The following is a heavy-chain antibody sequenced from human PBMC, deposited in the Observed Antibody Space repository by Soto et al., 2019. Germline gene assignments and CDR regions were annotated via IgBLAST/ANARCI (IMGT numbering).Heavy chain of an antibody. J-gene: IGHJ4*02. CDR1: GFTFSDHA. Sequence: EVQLLESGGDLVQPGGSLRLSCAASGFTFSDHAMSWVRQAPGKGLEWVSAISGSGGTPYYADSAKGRFGISRDNSKSTLYLQRDNLRVEDTALYYCVKGAGYFDTSDYYYGDYWGQGTLLTVSS. D-gene: IGHD3-22*01. V-gene: IGHV3-23*01. CDR3: VKGAGYFDTSDYYYGDY. CDR2: ISGSGGTP.